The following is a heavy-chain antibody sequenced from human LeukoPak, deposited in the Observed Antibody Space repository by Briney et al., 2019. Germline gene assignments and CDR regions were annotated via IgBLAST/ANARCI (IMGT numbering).Heavy chain of an antibody. CDR1: GFTFSSYS. CDR3: AKGLNTVTTYYFDY. Sequence: PGGSLRLSCAASGFTFSSYSMNWVRQAPGKGLEWVSSISSSSSYIYYADSVKGRFTISRDNAKNSLYLQMNSLRAEDTAVYYCAKGLNTVTTYYFDYWGQGTLVTVSS. V-gene: IGHV3-21*01. J-gene: IGHJ4*02. CDR2: ISSSSSYI. D-gene: IGHD4-17*01.